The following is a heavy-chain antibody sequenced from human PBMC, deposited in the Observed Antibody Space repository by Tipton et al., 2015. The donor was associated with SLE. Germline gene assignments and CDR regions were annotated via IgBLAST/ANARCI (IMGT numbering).Heavy chain of an antibody. Sequence: RSLRLSCAASGFTSSRFGIHWVRQAPGKGLEWVAVIWSDGREKFYADSVKGRFAISRDNYKNTVYLQMDSLRAEDTAVYYCARAKMELVAENYFDSWGQGTLVTVSS. CDR3: ARAKMELVAENYFDS. CDR1: GFTSSRFG. V-gene: IGHV3-33*08. D-gene: IGHD3-10*01. CDR2: IWSDGREK. J-gene: IGHJ4*02.